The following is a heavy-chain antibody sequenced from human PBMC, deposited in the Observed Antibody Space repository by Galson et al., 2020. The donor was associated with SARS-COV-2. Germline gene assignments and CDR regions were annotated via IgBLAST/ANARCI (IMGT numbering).Heavy chain of an antibody. CDR1: GDSVASDTSA. V-gene: IGHV6-1*01. J-gene: IGHJ4*02. D-gene: IGHD1-1*01. CDR2: TYFRSKWYT. Sequence: SETLSLTCAISGDSVASDTSAWNWIRQSSSRGLEWLGRTYFRSKWYTDHAGIVYGRVTVKPDTAKNQFSLQLTSVTPEDTAVYYCARMSGNELDSWGQGTLVTVSS. CDR3: ARMSGNELDS.